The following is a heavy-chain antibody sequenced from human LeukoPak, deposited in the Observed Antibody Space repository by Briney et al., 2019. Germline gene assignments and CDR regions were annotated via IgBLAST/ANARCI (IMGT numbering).Heavy chain of an antibody. CDR3: AREAYSGSYYDY. CDR1: GFTFSSYV. V-gene: IGHV3-64*01. J-gene: IGHJ4*02. D-gene: IGHD1-26*01. Sequence: PGGSLRLSCAASGFTFSSYVMHWVRQAPGKGLEYVSVITSNGDTTFYANSVKGRLTISRDNSKNTLYLQMGSLRAEDMAVYHCAREAYSGSYYDYWGRGTLVTVSS. CDR2: ITSNGDTT.